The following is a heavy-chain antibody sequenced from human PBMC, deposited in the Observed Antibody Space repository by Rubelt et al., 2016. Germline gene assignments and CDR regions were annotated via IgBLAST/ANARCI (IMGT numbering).Heavy chain of an antibody. V-gene: IGHV4-38-2*02. CDR1: GYSISNGYY. D-gene: IGHD3-10*01. Sequence: QVRLQESGPGLVKPSETLSLTCSVSGYSISNGYYWGWIRQPPGKGLEWIGNIYHTGRTYYNPSLKSRVTIAVDTSQNNFSRMMNSLTAADPAVYYCARASRSRGQGGFDYWGLGTLVTVSS. J-gene: IGHJ4*02. CDR2: IYHTGRT. CDR3: ARASRSRGQGGFDY.